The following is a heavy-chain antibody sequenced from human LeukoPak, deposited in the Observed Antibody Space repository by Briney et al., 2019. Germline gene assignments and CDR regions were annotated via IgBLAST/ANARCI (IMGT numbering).Heavy chain of an antibody. Sequence: PSESLSLTCAVSGGSISSCGYSWSWLRQPPGKGLEWIGSIYYSGSTYYNPSLKSRVTISVDTSNNQFSLKLTSVTAADTAVYYCARGNCSGGSCYDYYYYYYMDVWGKGTTVTVSS. V-gene: IGHV4-30-4*07. D-gene: IGHD2-15*01. CDR2: IYYSGST. CDR3: ARGNCSGGSCYDYYYYYYMDV. J-gene: IGHJ6*03. CDR1: GGSISSCGYS.